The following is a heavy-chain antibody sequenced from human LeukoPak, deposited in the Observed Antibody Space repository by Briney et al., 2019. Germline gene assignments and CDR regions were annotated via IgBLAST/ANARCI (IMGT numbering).Heavy chain of an antibody. CDR1: GFTFTAYY. CDR3: ARASFWESPINWFAP. V-gene: IGHV1-2*02. J-gene: IGHJ5*02. Sequence: ASVKVSCKASGFTFTAYYMHWVRQAPGQRLEWMGWINPNSGGTNYAQKFQGRVTMTRDRSISTAYMELSRLTSDDTAVYYCARASFWESPINWFAPWGQGTLVTVSS. D-gene: IGHD3-16*01. CDR2: INPNSGGT.